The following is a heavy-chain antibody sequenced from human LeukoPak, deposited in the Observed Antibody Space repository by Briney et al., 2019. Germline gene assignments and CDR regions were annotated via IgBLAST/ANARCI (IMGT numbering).Heavy chain of an antibody. CDR3: AKDILMTSVTTFDY. J-gene: IGHJ4*02. V-gene: IGHV3-23*01. D-gene: IGHD4-17*01. Sequence: GGSLRLSCAASGFTFSSYAMSWVRQAPGRGLEWLSGISDSGGSTYYADSVKGRFTISRDNSKNTLFLQMNSLRPEDTAVYYCAKDILMTSVTTFDYWGQGTLVTVSP. CDR1: GFTFSSYA. CDR2: ISDSGGST.